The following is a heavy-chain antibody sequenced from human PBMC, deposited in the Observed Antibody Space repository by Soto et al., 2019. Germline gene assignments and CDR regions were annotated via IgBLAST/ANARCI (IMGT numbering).Heavy chain of an antibody. Sequence: SETLSLTCTVSSGSISSSSYYWGWIRQPPGKGLEWIGSIYYSGSTYYNPSLKSRVTISVDTSKNQFSLSLNSVTAVDTAVYYCVRKTDGYYPFDSWGQGTLVTVSS. CDR2: IYYSGST. D-gene: IGHD5-18*01. J-gene: IGHJ4*02. CDR1: SGSISSSSYY. CDR3: VRKTDGYYPFDS. V-gene: IGHV4-39*07.